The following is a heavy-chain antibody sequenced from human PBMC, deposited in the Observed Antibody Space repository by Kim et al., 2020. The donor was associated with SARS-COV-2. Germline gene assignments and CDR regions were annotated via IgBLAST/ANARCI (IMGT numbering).Heavy chain of an antibody. CDR2: IYYSGST. D-gene: IGHD2-21*01. CDR1: GGSISSYY. Sequence: SETLSLTCTVSGGSISSYYWSWIRQPPGKGLEWIGYIYYSGSTNYNPSLKSRVTISVDTSKNQFSLKLSSVTAADTAVYYCARDIHIPSYAFDIWGQGTMVTVSS. V-gene: IGHV4-59*01. CDR3: ARDIHIPSYAFDI. J-gene: IGHJ3*02.